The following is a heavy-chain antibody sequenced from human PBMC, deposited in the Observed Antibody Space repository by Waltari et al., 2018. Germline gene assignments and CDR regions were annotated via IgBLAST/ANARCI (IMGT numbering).Heavy chain of an antibody. Sequence: QVQLVQSGAEVKKPGASVKVSCKASGYTFTGYYMHWVRQAHGQGLEWMGRINPNSGGTNYAQKCQGRVTMTRDTSISTAYMELSRLRSDDTAVYYCARTYGSGSLNYFDYWGQGTLVTVSS. CDR3: ARTYGSGSLNYFDY. V-gene: IGHV1-2*06. J-gene: IGHJ4*02. CDR1: GYTFTGYY. CDR2: INPNSGGT. D-gene: IGHD3-10*01.